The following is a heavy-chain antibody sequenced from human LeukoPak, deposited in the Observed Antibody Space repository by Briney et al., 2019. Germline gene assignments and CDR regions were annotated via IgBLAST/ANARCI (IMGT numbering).Heavy chain of an antibody. CDR1: GFTFSSYW. CDR2: INSDGSST. J-gene: IGHJ4*02. V-gene: IGHV3-74*01. Sequence: GGSLRLSCAASGFTFSSYWMHWVRQAPGKGLVWVSRINSDGSSTSYADSVKGRFTISRDSAKNTLYLQMNSLRAEDTAVYYCARDSRITIFGVVVRPLDYWGQGTLVTVSS. CDR3: ARDSRITIFGVVVRPLDY. D-gene: IGHD3-3*01.